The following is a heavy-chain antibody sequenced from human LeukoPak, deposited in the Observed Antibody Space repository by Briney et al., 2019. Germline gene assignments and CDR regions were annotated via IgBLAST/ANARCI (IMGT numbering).Heavy chain of an antibody. V-gene: IGHV3-48*03. D-gene: IGHD1-1*01. CDR2: ISSSGSTI. CDR3: ARERDWNFDY. J-gene: IGHJ4*02. CDR1: GFTFSSYE. Sequence: GGSLRLSCAASGFTFSSYEMNWVRQAPGKGLEWVSYISSSGSTIYYADSVKGRFTISRDNAKNSLYPQMNSLRAEDTAVYYCARERDWNFDYWGQGTLVTVSS.